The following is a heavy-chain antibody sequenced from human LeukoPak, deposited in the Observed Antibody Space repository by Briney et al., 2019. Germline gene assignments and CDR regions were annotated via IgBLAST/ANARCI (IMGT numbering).Heavy chain of an antibody. D-gene: IGHD6-19*01. J-gene: IGHJ4*02. CDR3: AKETYSSGLNEFDY. V-gene: IGHV3-23*01. CDR1: GFTFCSYG. Sequence: GSLRLSCEAPGFTFCSYGMSWVRQAPGKGLEWVPATSGSGGSTYYADSVKGRFTISRDNSKNTLYLQMNSLRAEDTAVYYCAKETYSSGLNEFDYWGQGTLVTVSS. CDR2: TSGSGGST.